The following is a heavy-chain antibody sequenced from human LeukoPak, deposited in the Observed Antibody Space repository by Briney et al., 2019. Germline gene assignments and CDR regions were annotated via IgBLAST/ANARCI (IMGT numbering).Heavy chain of an antibody. V-gene: IGHV3-48*01. J-gene: IGHJ5*02. D-gene: IGHD4-17*01. Sequence: GGSLRLSCAASGFTFSSYSMNWVRQAPGKGLEWVSYISSSSSTIYYADSVKGRFTISRDNAKNSLYLQMNSLRAEDTAVYYCARLTVTTYNWFDPWGQGTLVTVSS. CDR3: ARLTVTTYNWFDP. CDR2: ISSSSSTI. CDR1: GFTFSSYS.